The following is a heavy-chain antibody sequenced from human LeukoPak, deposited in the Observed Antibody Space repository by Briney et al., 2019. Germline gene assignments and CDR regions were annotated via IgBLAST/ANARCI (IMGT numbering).Heavy chain of an antibody. CDR3: ARDIGSGSYLSAFDI. V-gene: IGHV3-9*03. D-gene: IGHD1-26*01. J-gene: IGHJ3*02. CDR1: GFTFDDYA. CDR2: ISWNSGSI. Sequence: PGGSLRLSCAASGFTFDDYAMHWVRQAPGKGLEWVSGISWNSGSIGYADSVKGRFTISRDNAKNSLYLQMNSLRAEDMALYCCARDIGSGSYLSAFDIWGQGTMVTVSS.